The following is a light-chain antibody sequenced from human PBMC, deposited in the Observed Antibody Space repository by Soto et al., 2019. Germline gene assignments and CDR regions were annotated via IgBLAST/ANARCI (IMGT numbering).Light chain of an antibody. V-gene: IGKV3-11*01. CDR3: QQYYSHRA. J-gene: IGKJ1*01. CDR2: DAS. Sequence: EIVLTQSPATLSLSPGERATLSCRASQSVSSYLAWYQQKPGQAPRLLIYDASNRATGIPARFSGSGSGTDFTLTISRLEHDDFATYYCQQYYSHRAFGQGTKVEI. CDR1: QSVSSY.